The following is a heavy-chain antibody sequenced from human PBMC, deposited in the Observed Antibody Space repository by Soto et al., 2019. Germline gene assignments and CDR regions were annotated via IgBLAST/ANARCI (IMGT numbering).Heavy chain of an antibody. J-gene: IGHJ4*02. Sequence: EGSLRLSCAASGFVVSRNYMSWFRQSPGKGLECVSVIYSDGRTYYADSVEGRFTISRDNAKNTLYLQMNSMRSEDTAIYYCATAPMQYDTLGIDHWGQGTQFTVSS. CDR2: IYSDGRT. V-gene: IGHV3-53*01. D-gene: IGHD1-1*01. CDR1: GFVVSRNY. CDR3: ATAPMQYDTLGIDH.